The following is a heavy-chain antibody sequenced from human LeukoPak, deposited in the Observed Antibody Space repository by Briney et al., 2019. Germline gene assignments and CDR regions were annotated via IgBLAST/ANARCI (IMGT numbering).Heavy chain of an antibody. V-gene: IGHV3-7*01. CDR1: RFTFSTYW. J-gene: IGHJ3*02. Sequence: PGGSLRLSFPASRFTFSTYWMSWVRQAPGKGREGVANIKQDGSEKYYVNSVKGRFTISRDNAKNSLYLQMNSLRAEDTAVYYCASQYCSSRTCYTDAFDIWGQGTMVTVSS. CDR2: IKQDGSEK. CDR3: ASQYCSSRTCYTDAFDI. D-gene: IGHD2-2*02.